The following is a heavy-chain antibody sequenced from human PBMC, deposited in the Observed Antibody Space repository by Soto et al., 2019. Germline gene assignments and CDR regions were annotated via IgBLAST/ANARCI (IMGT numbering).Heavy chain of an antibody. CDR2: IYYSGST. CDR3: ARRVMVSSPHDAFDI. CDR1: GGSISSSSYY. D-gene: IGHD2-8*01. Sequence: SETLSLTCTVSGGSISSSSYYWGWIRQPPGKGLEWIGSIYYSGSTYYNPSLKSRVTISVDTSKNQFSLKLSSVTAADTAVYYCARRVMVSSPHDAFDIWGQGTMVTVSS. V-gene: IGHV4-39*01. J-gene: IGHJ3*02.